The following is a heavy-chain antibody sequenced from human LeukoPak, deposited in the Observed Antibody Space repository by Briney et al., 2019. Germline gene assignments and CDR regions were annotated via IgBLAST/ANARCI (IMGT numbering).Heavy chain of an antibody. CDR3: ARLPRGDYGYYYYYMDV. J-gene: IGHJ6*03. D-gene: IGHD3-16*01. CDR1: GYSFTSYW. V-gene: IGHV5-51*01. CDR2: IYPGDSDT. Sequence: GESLQISCKGSGYSFTSYWIGWVRQLPGKGLEWMGIIYPGDSDTRYSPSFQGQVTISADKSISTAYLQWSSLKASDTALYYCARLPRGDYGYYYYYMDVWGKGTTVTVSS.